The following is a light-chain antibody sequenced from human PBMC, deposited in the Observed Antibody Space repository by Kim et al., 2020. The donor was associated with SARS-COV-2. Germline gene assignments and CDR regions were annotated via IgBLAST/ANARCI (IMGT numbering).Light chain of an antibody. CDR2: LGS. CDR1: RSLLHTSGDTS. Sequence: EIVLTQSPLFLPVTPGEPASISCRSSRSLLHTSGDTSLDWYLQRPGQSPQLLIYLGSIRASGVPDRFSGSGSGTEFTLKISRVEADDVGVYYCMQSLETQLTFGGGTKVDIK. CDR3: MQSLETQLT. J-gene: IGKJ4*01. V-gene: IGKV2-28*01.